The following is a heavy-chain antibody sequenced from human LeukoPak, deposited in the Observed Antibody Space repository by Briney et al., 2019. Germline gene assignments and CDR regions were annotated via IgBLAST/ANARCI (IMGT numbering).Heavy chain of an antibody. CDR3: ARGSDGWFAFDY. CDR2: IYSTGGK. CDR1: GFTFSNFP. Sequence: PGGSLRLSCAASGFTFSNFPMFWVRQAPGKGLEWVSIIYSTGGKYYADSVKGRFTISRDNSKHTLYLQMNSLRAEDTAVYYCARGSDGWFAFDYWGQGILVTVSS. D-gene: IGHD6-19*01. V-gene: IGHV3-66*01. J-gene: IGHJ4*02.